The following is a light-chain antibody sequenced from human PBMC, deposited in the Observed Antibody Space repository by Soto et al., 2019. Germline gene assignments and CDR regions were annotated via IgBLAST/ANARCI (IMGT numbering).Light chain of an antibody. CDR2: GAS. V-gene: IGKV3-15*01. CDR3: QQYNNWPRT. CDR1: QSVSSN. J-gene: IGKJ1*01. Sequence: EIVMTQSQATLSVSPGERATLSCRASQSVSSNLAWYQQKPGQAPRLLIYGASTRATGIPARFSGSGSGTEFTLTISSLQSEEFAVYYCQQYNNWPRTFGQGTKVDIK.